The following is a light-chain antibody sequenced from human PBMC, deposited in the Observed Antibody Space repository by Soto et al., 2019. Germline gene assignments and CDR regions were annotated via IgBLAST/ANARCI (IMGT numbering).Light chain of an antibody. CDR2: GAS. CDR1: QGVTTN. CDR3: QQYNTWPLT. V-gene: IGKV3-15*01. J-gene: IGKJ4*02. Sequence: EIVMTQSPATLSVSPGERATRSCRASQGVTTNLAWYQQKPGQAPRLLIYGASTRATGIPARFSGSGSGTEFTLTISSLQSEDFAVYYCQQYNTWPLTFGGGTNVEIK.